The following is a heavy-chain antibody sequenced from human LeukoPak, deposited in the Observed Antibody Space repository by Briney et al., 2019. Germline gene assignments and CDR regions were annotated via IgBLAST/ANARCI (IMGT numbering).Heavy chain of an antibody. Sequence: PGGSLGLSCVASGFTFSDYPIHWVRQAPGKGLEWVAVLASDERKKYYADSVKGRFTISRDNSKNSLFLQMSTLRPEDTAVYYCARAGRSADSGTTYYDYFDYWGQGDQVTVSS. CDR1: GFTFSDYP. CDR2: LASDERKK. CDR3: ARAGRSADSGTTYYDYFDY. V-gene: IGHV3-30*04. J-gene: IGHJ4*02. D-gene: IGHD1-26*01.